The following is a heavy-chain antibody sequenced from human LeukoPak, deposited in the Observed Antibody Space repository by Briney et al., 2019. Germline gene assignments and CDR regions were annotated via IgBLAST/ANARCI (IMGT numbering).Heavy chain of an antibody. CDR2: IYYSGST. Sequence: SDTLSLTCTVSGGSISISSYYWGSSRQPPGKGLEWIGSIYYSGSTYYNPSLKSRVTISVDTSKNQFSLKLSSVTAADTAVYYCARTTEGYAGGPGYSYYYYMDVWGKGTTVTISS. V-gene: IGHV4-39*07. CDR3: ARTTEGYAGGPGYSYYYYMDV. CDR1: GGSISISSYY. D-gene: IGHD5-12*01. J-gene: IGHJ6*03.